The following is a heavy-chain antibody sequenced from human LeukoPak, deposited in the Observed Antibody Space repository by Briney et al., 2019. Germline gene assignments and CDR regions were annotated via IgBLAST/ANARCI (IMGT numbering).Heavy chain of an antibody. V-gene: IGHV1-46*01. CDR1: GYTFSTYH. Sequence: ASVKVSCKASGYTFSTYHMHWVRQAPGQGLEWMGIMKDYGGITSYAQKFQGRVTMTRDTSTSTVYMELSSLRSDDTAVYYCARDVEGGWTLDYWGQGTLVTVSS. CDR2: MKDYGGIT. CDR3: ARDVEGGWTLDY. J-gene: IGHJ4*02. D-gene: IGHD3-16*01.